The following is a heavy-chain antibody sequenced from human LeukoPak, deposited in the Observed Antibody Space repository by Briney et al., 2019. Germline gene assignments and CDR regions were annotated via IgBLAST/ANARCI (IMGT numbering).Heavy chain of an antibody. CDR3: TRDTISGSYRSYYFDY. D-gene: IGHD1-26*01. CDR2: IYHSGST. V-gene: IGHV4-4*02. J-gene: IGHJ4*02. CDR1: GGSISSSNW. Sequence: SGTLSLTCAVSGGSISSSNWWSWVRQPPGKGLEWIGEIYHSGSTNYNPSLKSRVTISVDKSENQFSLKLSSVTAADTAVYYCTRDTISGSYRSYYFDYWGQGTLVTVSS.